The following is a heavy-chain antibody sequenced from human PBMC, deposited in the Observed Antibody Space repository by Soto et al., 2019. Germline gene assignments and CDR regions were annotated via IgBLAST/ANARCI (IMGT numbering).Heavy chain of an antibody. V-gene: IGHV3-21*01. Sequence: EVQLVESGGGLVKPGGSLRLSCAASGFTFSSYSMNWVRQAPGKGLEWVSSISSSSSYIYYADSVKGRFTISRDNAKNSRYLQMNSLRAEDTAVYYCAREWSSSWPTFDYWGQGTLVTVSS. CDR3: AREWSSSWPTFDY. D-gene: IGHD6-13*01. J-gene: IGHJ4*02. CDR1: GFTFSSYS. CDR2: ISSSSSYI.